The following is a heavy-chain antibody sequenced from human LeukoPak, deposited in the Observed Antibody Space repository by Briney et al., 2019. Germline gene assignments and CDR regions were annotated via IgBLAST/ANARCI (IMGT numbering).Heavy chain of an antibody. V-gene: IGHV1-18*01. D-gene: IGHD4/OR15-4a*01. CDR2: VSVYNGNT. J-gene: IGHJ3*02. Sequence: GASVKVSCNASGYSFTTYGISWVRQAPGQGLAWMGWVSVYNGNTNYAQKLQGRVTMTTDTSENTAYMELGSLRSDDTAVYYCARCLLTTRARDAFDIWGEGTMVTVSS. CDR3: ARCLLTTRARDAFDI. CDR1: GYSFTTYG.